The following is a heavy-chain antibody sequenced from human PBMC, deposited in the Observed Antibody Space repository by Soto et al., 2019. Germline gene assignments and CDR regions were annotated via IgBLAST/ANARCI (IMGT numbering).Heavy chain of an antibody. J-gene: IGHJ6*03. CDR2: ISSSSSYI. V-gene: IGHV3-21*01. Sequence: GGSLRLSCAASGFTFSSYSMNWVRQAPGKGLEWVSSISSSSSYIYYADSVKGRFTISRDNAKNSLYLQMNSLRAEDTAVYYCARRGPVAIDRYYYYYMDVWGKGTTVTVSS. CDR3: ARRGPVAIDRYYYYYMDV. D-gene: IGHD2-2*01. CDR1: GFTFSSYS.